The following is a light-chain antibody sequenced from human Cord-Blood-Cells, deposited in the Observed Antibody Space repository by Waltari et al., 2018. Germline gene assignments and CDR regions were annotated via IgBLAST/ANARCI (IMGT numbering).Light chain of an antibody. CDR1: SSDVWSYNL. V-gene: IGLV2-23*01. CDR3: CSYAGSVV. Sequence: QSALTQPASVSGSPGQSITLSCTGTSSDVWSYNLVSWYQQHPGKAPKLMIYEGSKRPSGVSNRFSGSKSGNTASLTISGLQAEDEADYYCCSYAGSVVFGGGTKLTVL. CDR2: EGS. J-gene: IGLJ2*01.